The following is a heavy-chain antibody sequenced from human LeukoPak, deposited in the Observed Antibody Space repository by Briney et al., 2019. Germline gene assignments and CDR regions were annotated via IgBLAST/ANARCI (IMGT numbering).Heavy chain of an antibody. CDR3: ARGGSEYYGSGTYGY. J-gene: IGHJ4*02. Sequence: SETLSLTCTMSGGSISPYYWSWIRQPPGKGLEWIAYIFHSGTTKYNPSLKSRVTISVDTSKNQFSLELTSVTAADTAVCYCARGGSEYYGSGTYGYGGQGTLVAVSP. CDR1: GGSISPYY. CDR2: IFHSGTT. V-gene: IGHV4-59*01. D-gene: IGHD3-10*01.